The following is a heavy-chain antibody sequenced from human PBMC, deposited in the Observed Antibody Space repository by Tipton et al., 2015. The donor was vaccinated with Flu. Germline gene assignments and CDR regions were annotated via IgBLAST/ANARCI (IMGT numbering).Heavy chain of an antibody. D-gene: IGHD6-13*01. Sequence: TLSLTCSVSGGSISSYYWSWIRQSPGKGLEWIGYISYSGSTNYNPSLKSRVTISVDTSKNQFSLELSSVTAADTAVYCCARLSSNWYHQLDNWGQGTLVTVSS. CDR1: GGSISSYY. CDR2: ISYSGST. V-gene: IGHV4-59*07. J-gene: IGHJ4*02. CDR3: ARLSSNWYHQLDN.